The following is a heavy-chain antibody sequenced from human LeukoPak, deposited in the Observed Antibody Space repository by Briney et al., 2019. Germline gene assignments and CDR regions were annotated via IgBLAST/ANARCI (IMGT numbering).Heavy chain of an antibody. CDR1: GFTVSSNY. D-gene: IGHD3-10*01. CDR3: AKDEGTSVDGDYFDY. CDR2: IYSGGST. J-gene: IGHJ4*02. Sequence: PGGSLRLSCAASGFTVSSNYMSWVRQAPGKGLEWVSLIYSGGSTYYADSVKGRFTISRDNSKNTLYLQMNSLRAEDTAIYYCAKDEGTSVDGDYFDYWGQGTLVTVSS. V-gene: IGHV3-53*01.